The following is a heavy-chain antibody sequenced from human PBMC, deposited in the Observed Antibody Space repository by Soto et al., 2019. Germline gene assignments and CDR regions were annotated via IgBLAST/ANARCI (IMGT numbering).Heavy chain of an antibody. V-gene: IGHV3-15*01. CDR1: GSSFGNAW. Sequence: PGGSLRLSCAASGSSFGNAWMSWVRQAPGKGLEWVGRVKSKSNGGXTDYAASVKGRFTISRDDSKNTLYLQMNSLKTEDTAVYYCTTLGFDPWGQGTLVTVSS. CDR2: VKSKSNGGXT. J-gene: IGHJ5*02. CDR3: TTLGFDP.